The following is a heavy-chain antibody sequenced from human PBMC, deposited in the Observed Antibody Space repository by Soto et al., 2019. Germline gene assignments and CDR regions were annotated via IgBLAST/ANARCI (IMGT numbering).Heavy chain of an antibody. CDR1: GFTFSSYA. CDR2: ISGSGGST. Sequence: EVQLLESGGGLVLPGGSLRLSCAASGFTFSSYAMSWVRQAPGKGLEWVSAISGSGGSTYYADSVKGRFTISRDNSKNTLYLQMNSLRAEDTAVYYCAKGPGGYYYYYMDVWGKGTTVTVSS. CDR3: AKGPGGYYYYYMDV. V-gene: IGHV3-23*01. J-gene: IGHJ6*03.